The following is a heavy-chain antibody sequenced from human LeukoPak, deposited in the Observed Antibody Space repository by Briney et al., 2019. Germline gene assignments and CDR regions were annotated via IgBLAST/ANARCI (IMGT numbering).Heavy chain of an antibody. J-gene: IGHJ4*02. CDR2: VSGSGGST. Sequence: QSGGSLRLSCAASGFTFSSYAMSWVRQAPGKGLELVSTVSGSGGSTYYADSVKGRFTISRDNSKNTLYLQMNSLRAEDTAVYYCANPRIEQWLVEDYWGQGTLVTVSS. D-gene: IGHD6-19*01. V-gene: IGHV3-23*01. CDR3: ANPRIEQWLVEDY. CDR1: GFTFSSYA.